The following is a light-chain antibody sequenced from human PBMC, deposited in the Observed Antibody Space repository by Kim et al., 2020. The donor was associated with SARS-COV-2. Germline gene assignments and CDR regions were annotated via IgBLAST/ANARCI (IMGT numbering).Light chain of an antibody. CDR3: SSYTSRSTWV. V-gene: IGLV2-14*01. Sequence: QSALTQPASVPGSPGQSITISCTGTSSDVGGYNYVSWYQQHPGKAPKLMIYDVSKRPSGVSNRFSGSKSGNTASLTISGLQAEDEADYYCSSYTSRSTWVFGGGTQLTVL. CDR1: SSDVGGYNY. J-gene: IGLJ3*02. CDR2: DVS.